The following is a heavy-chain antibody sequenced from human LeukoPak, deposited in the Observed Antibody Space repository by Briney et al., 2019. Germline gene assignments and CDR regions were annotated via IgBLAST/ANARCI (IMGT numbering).Heavy chain of an antibody. V-gene: IGHV4-4*07. J-gene: IGHJ4*02. D-gene: IGHD6-13*01. CDR2: IYTSGST. CDR1: GGSIRSYY. CDR3: ARGESYSSSWYDFDY. Sequence: SETLSLTCTVSGGSIRSYYWSWIRQPAGKGLEWIGRIYTSGSTNYNPSLKSRVTMSVDTSKNQFSLKLSSVTAADTAVYYCARGESYSSSWYDFDYWGQGTLVTVSS.